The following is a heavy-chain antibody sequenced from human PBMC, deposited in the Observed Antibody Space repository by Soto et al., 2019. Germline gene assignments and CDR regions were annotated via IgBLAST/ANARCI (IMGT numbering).Heavy chain of an antibody. CDR2: IIPIFGTA. Sequence: QVQLVQSGAEVKKPGSSVKVSCKASGGTFSSYAISWVRQAPGQGLEWMGGIIPIFGTANYAQKFQGRVTITADDATSTAYMELSSLRSEDTAVYYCARRKGCYASNYYYYGMDVWGQGTTVTVSS. CDR3: ARRKGCYASNYYYYGMDV. V-gene: IGHV1-69*12. J-gene: IGHJ6*02. CDR1: GGTFSSYA. D-gene: IGHD2-2*01.